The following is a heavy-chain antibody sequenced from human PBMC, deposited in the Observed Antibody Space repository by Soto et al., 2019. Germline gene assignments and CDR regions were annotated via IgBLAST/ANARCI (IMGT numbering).Heavy chain of an antibody. CDR2: ISDNRGTT. CDR3: AKDTQQLIVYLDY. J-gene: IGHJ4*02. CDR1: EFTFSNYA. D-gene: IGHD6-13*01. V-gene: IGHV3-23*01. Sequence: GGTLRLSLAPSEFTFSNYAISSVRQSPGQGLERAQSISDNRGTTYYADAVKGRLTISRDNSKNTLYLQMNSVRAEDTAVYSCAKDTQQLIVYLDYWGQGTQVTVSS.